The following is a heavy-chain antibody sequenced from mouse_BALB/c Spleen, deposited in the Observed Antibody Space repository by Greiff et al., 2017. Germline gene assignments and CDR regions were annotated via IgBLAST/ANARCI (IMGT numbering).Heavy chain of an antibody. CDR3: TTDDYGAMDY. V-gene: IGHV1-69*02. D-gene: IGHD2-4*01. CDR2: IYPSDSYT. Sequence: QVQLQQPGAELVRPGASVKLSCKASGYTFTSYWINWVKQRPGQGLEWIGNIYPSDSYTNYNQKFKDKATLTVDKSSSTAYMQLSSPTSEDSAVYYCTTDDYGAMDYWGQGTSVTVSS. J-gene: IGHJ4*01. CDR1: GYTFTSYW.